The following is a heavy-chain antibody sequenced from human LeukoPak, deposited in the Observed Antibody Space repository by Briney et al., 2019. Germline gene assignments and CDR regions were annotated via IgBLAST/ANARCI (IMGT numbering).Heavy chain of an antibody. CDR3: TSRNYGSATSQRV. D-gene: IGHD3-10*01. J-gene: IGHJ4*02. Sequence: PSETPSRTCTVPGGSMSSSTFYWGWIRQPPGKGLEWIGTIYYSWTSYNNPSLKSRLTISMDTSKNQFTLNLSSVTAADTAVYYCTSRNYGSATSQRVWGQRTLVIVSS. CDR1: GGSMSSSTFY. CDR2: IYYSWTS. V-gene: IGHV4-39*06.